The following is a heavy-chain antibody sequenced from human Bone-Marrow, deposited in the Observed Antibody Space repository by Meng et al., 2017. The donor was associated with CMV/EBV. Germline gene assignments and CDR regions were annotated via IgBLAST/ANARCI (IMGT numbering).Heavy chain of an antibody. V-gene: IGHV1-46*01. CDR1: GYTFTSYY. J-gene: IGHJ6*02. Sequence: ALVKVSCKASGYTFTSYYMHWVRQAPGQGLEWMGIINPSGGSTSYAQKFQGRVTMTRDTSTSTVYMELSSLRSEDTAVYYCARDTWSGYLPSPHYYYGREVWGQGSTVNVAS. D-gene: IGHD3-3*01. CDR2: INPSGGST. CDR3: ARDTWSGYLPSPHYYYGREV.